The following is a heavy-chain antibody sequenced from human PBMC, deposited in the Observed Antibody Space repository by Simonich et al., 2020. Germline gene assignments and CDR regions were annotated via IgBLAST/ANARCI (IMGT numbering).Heavy chain of an antibody. CDR1: GYSISSGYY. J-gene: IGHJ6*02. Sequence: QVQLQESGPGLVKPSETLSLTCAVSGYSISSGYYWGWIRQPPGKGLEWMGSIYHRGSTYYNPSLKSRVTISVDTSKNQFSRKLSSVTAADTAVYYCARVGYSNYYYYGMDVWGQGTTVTVSS. V-gene: IGHV4-38-2*01. D-gene: IGHD6-13*01. CDR3: ARVGYSNYYYYGMDV. CDR2: IYHRGST.